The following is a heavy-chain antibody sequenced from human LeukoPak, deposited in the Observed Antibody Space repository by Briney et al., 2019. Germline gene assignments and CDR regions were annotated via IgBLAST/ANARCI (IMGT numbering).Heavy chain of an antibody. CDR1: GHSISSYY. CDR2: IYYSGST. V-gene: IGHV4-59*12. CDR3: ARVKGSYYDSSGYYPGDAFDI. J-gene: IGHJ3*02. D-gene: IGHD3-22*01. Sequence: SETLSLTCTVSGHSISSYYWSWIRQPPGKGLEWIGFIYYSGSTNYNPSLKSRVTISVDKSKNQFSLKLSSVTAADTAVYYCARVKGSYYDSSGYYPGDAFDIWGQGTVVTVSS.